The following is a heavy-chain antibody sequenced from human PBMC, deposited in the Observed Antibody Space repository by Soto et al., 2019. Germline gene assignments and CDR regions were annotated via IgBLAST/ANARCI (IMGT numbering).Heavy chain of an antibody. CDR3: ARTAAAGKYSYGMDV. V-gene: IGHV5-51*01. Sequence: VEYLKVSWNGSGYSFKLYWIGWARPTPRKGMEWMGIIYPGDSDTRYSPSFPGQVTLSDDKSISTAYLQWSSLKASDTAMYYCARTAAAGKYSYGMDVWGQGNTVTVSS. J-gene: IGHJ6*02. CDR2: IYPGDSDT. CDR1: GYSFKLYW. D-gene: IGHD6-13*01.